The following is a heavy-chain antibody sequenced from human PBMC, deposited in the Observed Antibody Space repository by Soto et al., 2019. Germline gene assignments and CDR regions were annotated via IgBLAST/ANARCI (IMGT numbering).Heavy chain of an antibody. Sequence: QVQLVQSGTEVKNPGSSVKFSCKASGGTFSSYAISWVRQAPGQGLEWMGGTIPIFGTAKYAQKFQGRVTITADESTSTVYMELSSLRSEDTAVYYCAKARTQSSSWYGVYDHYGMDVWGQGTTVIISS. J-gene: IGHJ6*02. CDR3: AKARTQSSSWYGVYDHYGMDV. CDR1: GGTFSSYA. CDR2: TIPIFGTA. V-gene: IGHV1-69*01. D-gene: IGHD6-13*01.